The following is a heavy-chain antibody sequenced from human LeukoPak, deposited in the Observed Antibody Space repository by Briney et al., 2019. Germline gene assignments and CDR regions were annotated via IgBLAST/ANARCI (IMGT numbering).Heavy chain of an antibody. CDR2: ISGSSGNT. J-gene: IGHJ4*02. Sequence: PGGTLRLSCAASGFTFSSYGMSWVRQAPGKGLEWVSAISGSSGNTYYADSVKGRFTISRDNSKNTLYLQMNSLRAEDTAVYYCARLGIAAAGAPYIPYYFDYWGQGTLVTVSS. CDR1: GFTFSSYG. D-gene: IGHD6-13*01. V-gene: IGHV3-23*01. CDR3: ARLGIAAAGAPYIPYYFDY.